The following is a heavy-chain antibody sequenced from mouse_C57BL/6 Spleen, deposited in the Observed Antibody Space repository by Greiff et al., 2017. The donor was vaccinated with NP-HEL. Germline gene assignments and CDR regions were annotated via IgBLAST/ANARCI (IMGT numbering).Heavy chain of an antibody. Sequence: QVHVKQSGAELVKPGASVKISCKASGYAFSSYWMNWVKQRPGKGLEWIGQIYPGDGDTNYNGKFKGKATLTADKSSSTAYMQLSSLTSEDSAVYFCARGDYSNPNAMDYWGQGTSVTVSS. CDR2: IYPGDGDT. CDR1: GYAFSSYW. J-gene: IGHJ4*01. D-gene: IGHD2-5*01. V-gene: IGHV1-80*01. CDR3: ARGDYSNPNAMDY.